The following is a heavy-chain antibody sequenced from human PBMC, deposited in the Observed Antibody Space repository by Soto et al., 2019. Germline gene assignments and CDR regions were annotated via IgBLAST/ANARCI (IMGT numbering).Heavy chain of an antibody. CDR2: IIPIFGTT. D-gene: IGHD5-18*01. CDR3: AKDTSMGTGFDY. Sequence: QVQLVQSGAEVKKPGSSVKVSCKASGDTFSSYAINWVRQAPGQGLEWMGGIIPIFGTTNYAQRFQGRVTITADESTSTAYMELSSLRSEDTAVYYCAKDTSMGTGFDYWGQVTLVTVSS. CDR1: GDTFSSYA. J-gene: IGHJ4*02. V-gene: IGHV1-69*12.